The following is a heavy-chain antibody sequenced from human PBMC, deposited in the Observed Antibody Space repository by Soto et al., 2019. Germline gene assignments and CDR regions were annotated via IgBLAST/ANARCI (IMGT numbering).Heavy chain of an antibody. J-gene: IGHJ6*02. D-gene: IGHD2-8*01. Sequence: QVQLQESGPGLVKPLQTLSLTCTVSGASISSADYYWSCIRQPPGMGLEWIGYIYYSGSTYYNPSLKSRLTLSVDTSKNQFSLRLSSVTAADTAVYYCARAGVFGMDVWGQGTTVNVSS. CDR3: ARAGVFGMDV. CDR1: GASISSADYY. CDR2: IYYSGST. V-gene: IGHV4-30-4*01.